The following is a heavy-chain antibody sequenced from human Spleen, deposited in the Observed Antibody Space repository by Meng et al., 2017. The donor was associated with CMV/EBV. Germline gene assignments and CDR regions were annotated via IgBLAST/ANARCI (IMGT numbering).Heavy chain of an antibody. Sequence: ESLKISCAASGFLVSNNYMIWVRQAPGKALEWVSFIHKSDDYADSVKGRFTISRDTSKNTLYLQMNSLRVENTAIYYCARGSVRLDPDDPFDIWGRGTVVTVSS. CDR3: ARGSVRLDPDDPFDI. J-gene: IGHJ3*02. D-gene: IGHD4-17*01. CDR2: IHKSD. V-gene: IGHV3-66*02. CDR1: GFLVSNNY.